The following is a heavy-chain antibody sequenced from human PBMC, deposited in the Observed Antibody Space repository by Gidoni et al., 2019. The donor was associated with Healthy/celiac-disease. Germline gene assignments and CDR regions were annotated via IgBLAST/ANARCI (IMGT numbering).Heavy chain of an antibody. V-gene: IGHV4-61*02. J-gene: IGHJ4*02. Sequence: QVQLQESGPGLVKPSQTLSLTCTVSGGSISSGRYDWSWIRQPAGKGLEWIGRIYTSGSTNYNPSLKSRVTISVDTSKNQFSLKLSSVTAADTAAYYCARMRVDGNRGGRERGYFDYWGQGTLVTVSS. CDR3: ARMRVDGNRGGRERGYFDY. D-gene: IGHD1-26*01. CDR1: GGSISSGRYD. CDR2: IYTSGST.